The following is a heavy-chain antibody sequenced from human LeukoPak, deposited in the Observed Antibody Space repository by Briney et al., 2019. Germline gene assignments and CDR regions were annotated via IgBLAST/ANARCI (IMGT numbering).Heavy chain of an antibody. CDR1: GFTFISYG. CDR3: AKDKVVVVVAATWEN. D-gene: IGHD2-15*01. V-gene: IGHV3-30*02. CDR2: IRYDGTNK. Sequence: GGSLRLSCAASGFTFISYGMHWVRQAPGKGLEWVAFIRYDGTNKYYADSVKGRFTISRDNSKNTLYLQMNSLRAEDTAVYYCAKDKVVVVVAATWENWGQGTLVTVSS. J-gene: IGHJ4*02.